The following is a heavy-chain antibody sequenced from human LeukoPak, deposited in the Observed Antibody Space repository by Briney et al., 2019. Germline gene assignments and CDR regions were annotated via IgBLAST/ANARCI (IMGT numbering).Heavy chain of an antibody. D-gene: IGHD6-25*01. CDR1: GFTFTAYG. CDR2: VWVDGNNK. V-gene: IGHV3-33*03. CDR3: AKAARLGPSHFDY. J-gene: IGHJ4*02. Sequence: GRSLRLSCATSGFTFTAYGLHWVRQAPGMGLEWVAVVWVDGNNKFYADSVKGRFTISKDNSRSTLYLHMNSLRDDDTAVYYCAKAARLGPSHFDYWGRGTLVTVSS.